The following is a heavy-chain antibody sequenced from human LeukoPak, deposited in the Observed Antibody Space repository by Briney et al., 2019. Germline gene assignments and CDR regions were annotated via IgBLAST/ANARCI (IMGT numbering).Heavy chain of an antibody. J-gene: IGHJ4*02. V-gene: IGHV4-39*01. CDR2: IYYSGST. Sequence: SETLSLTCTVSGGSITTSGYYWGWIRQPPGKGLEWIGSIYYSGSTYYNPSLKSRVTISVDTSKNQFSLKLSSVTAADTAVYYCARGRLRLGELSPPFDYWGQGTLVTVSS. D-gene: IGHD3-16*02. CDR3: ARGRLRLGELSPPFDY. CDR1: GGSITTSGYY.